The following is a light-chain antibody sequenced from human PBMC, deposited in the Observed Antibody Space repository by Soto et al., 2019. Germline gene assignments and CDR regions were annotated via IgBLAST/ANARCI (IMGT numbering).Light chain of an antibody. J-gene: IGLJ3*02. Sequence: QSVLTQPPSASASLGVSVTLTCTLSSDYSHYKVDWYQQRPGKGPRFVMRVGTGGIVGSKGDGIPDRFSVLGSGLNRYLTIKNIQEEDESDYHCGADHGSGSNFVWVFGGGTKLTVL. V-gene: IGLV9-49*01. CDR3: GADHGSGSNFVWV. CDR2: VGTGGIVG. CDR1: SDYSHYK.